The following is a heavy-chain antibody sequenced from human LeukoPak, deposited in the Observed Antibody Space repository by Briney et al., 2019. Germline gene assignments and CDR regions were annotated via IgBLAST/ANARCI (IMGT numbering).Heavy chain of an antibody. CDR1: GGSISSSSYY. Sequence: PSETLSLTCTVSGGSISSSSYYWGWIRQPPGKGLEWIGSIYYSGSTYYNPSLKSRVTISVNTSKNQFSLKLSSVTAADTAVYYCARMDVNSSSSWFDPWGQGTLVTVSS. CDR2: IYYSGST. V-gene: IGHV4-39*07. CDR3: ARMDVNSSSSWFDP. D-gene: IGHD6-6*01. J-gene: IGHJ5*02.